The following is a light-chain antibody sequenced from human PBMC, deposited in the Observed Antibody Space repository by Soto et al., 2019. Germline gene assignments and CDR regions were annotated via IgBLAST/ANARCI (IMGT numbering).Light chain of an antibody. CDR2: RAS. CDR1: RPVSNW. V-gene: IGKV1-5*03. CDR3: QQYNSYALT. Sequence: DIHMTQYPSTLSAPLRDGLTISCGASRPVSNWLAWYQPQPGRAPRLLISRASTLESGVPPRFSGSGFGTEFTLTIDSLQPDDSGTYYCQQYNSYALTFGQGTRLEI. J-gene: IGKJ5*01.